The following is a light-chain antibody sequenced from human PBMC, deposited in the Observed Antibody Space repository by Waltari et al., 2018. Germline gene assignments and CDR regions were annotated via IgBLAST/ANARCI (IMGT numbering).Light chain of an antibody. J-gene: IGLJ3*02. CDR3: HTWGTGMRV. CDR1: SGHSTYG. CDR2: VNSDGSH. Sequence: QLVLTQSPSASASLGASVKLPCPLSSGHSTYGIAWHQQQPEKGPRFMMKVNSDGSHRKGDGIPDRFSGSSSGAERYLTISSLQSEDEADYYCHTWGTGMRVFGGGTKLTVL. V-gene: IGLV4-69*01.